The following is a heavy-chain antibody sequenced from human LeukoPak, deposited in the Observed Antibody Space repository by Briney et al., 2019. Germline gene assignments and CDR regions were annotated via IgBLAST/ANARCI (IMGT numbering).Heavy chain of an antibody. CDR3: ARGGLHRRTKYCSSTSCSDFDY. D-gene: IGHD2-2*01. CDR1: GYTFTGYY. Sequence: ASVKVSCKASGYTFTGYYMHWVRQAPGQGLEWMGWINPNSGGTNYAQKFQGWVTMTRDTSISTAYMELSRLRSDDTAVYYCARGGLHRRTKYCSSTSCSDFDYWGQGTLVTVSS. CDR2: INPNSGGT. V-gene: IGHV1-2*04. J-gene: IGHJ4*02.